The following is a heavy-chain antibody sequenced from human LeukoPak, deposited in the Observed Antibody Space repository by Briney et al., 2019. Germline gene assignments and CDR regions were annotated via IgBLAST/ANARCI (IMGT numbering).Heavy chain of an antibody. D-gene: IGHD6-19*01. CDR1: GGTFSSYA. Sequence: GSSVKVSCKASGGTFSSYAISWVRQAPGQGLEWMGGIIPIFGTANYAQQFQGRVTITADESTSTAYMELSSLRSEDTAVYYCAREETLSGWLNYYYYYYMDVWGKGTTVTISS. CDR2: IIPIFGTA. J-gene: IGHJ6*03. CDR3: AREETLSGWLNYYYYYYMDV. V-gene: IGHV1-69*01.